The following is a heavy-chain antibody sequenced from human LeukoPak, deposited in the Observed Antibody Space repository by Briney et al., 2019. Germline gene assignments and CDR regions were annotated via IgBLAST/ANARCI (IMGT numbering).Heavy chain of an antibody. Sequence: PSETLSLTSAVYGGSFSGYYWSWIRQPPGKGLEWIGEINHSGSTNYNPSLKSRVTISVDTSKNQFSLKLSSVTAADTAVYYCARGPGVVGAALWGQGTLVTVSS. CDR2: INHSGST. CDR1: GGSFSGYY. D-gene: IGHD1-26*01. CDR3: ARGPGVVGAAL. J-gene: IGHJ4*02. V-gene: IGHV4-34*01.